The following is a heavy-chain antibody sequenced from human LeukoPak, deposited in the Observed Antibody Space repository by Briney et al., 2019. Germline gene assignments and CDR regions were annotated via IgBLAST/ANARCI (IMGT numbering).Heavy chain of an antibody. CDR2: ISSSSSYI. Sequence: GRSLRLSCAASGFTFSSYGMHWVRQTPGKGLEWVSSISSSSSYIYYADSVKGRFTISRDNAKNSLYLQMNSLRAEDTAVYYCARDRPKDAFDIWGQGTMVTVSS. CDR3: ARDRPKDAFDI. CDR1: GFTFSSYG. V-gene: IGHV3-21*01. J-gene: IGHJ3*02.